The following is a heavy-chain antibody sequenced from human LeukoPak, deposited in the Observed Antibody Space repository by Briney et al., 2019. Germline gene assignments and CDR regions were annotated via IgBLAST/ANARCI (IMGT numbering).Heavy chain of an antibody. J-gene: IGHJ5*02. D-gene: IGHD2-2*01. CDR2: IKRDGSEK. V-gene: IGHV3-7*01. Sequence: TGGSLRLSCVVSGFTFNNYWMSWVRQAPGKGLEWVANIKRDGSEKNYVDSVKGRFTISRDNAKNSLYLQTNSLRAEDTAVYYCVREDDVKVPAHRVDWFDPWGQGTLVTVSS. CDR1: GFTFNNYW. CDR3: VREDDVKVPAHRVDWFDP.